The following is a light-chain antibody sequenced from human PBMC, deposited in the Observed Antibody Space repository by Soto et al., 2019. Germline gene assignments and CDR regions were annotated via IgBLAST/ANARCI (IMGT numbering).Light chain of an antibody. CDR2: GAS. CDR3: QQYGSSPPMT. V-gene: IGKV3-20*01. Sequence: EIVLTQSPGTLSLSPGERATLSCRASQSVSSSYLAWYQQKHGQAPRLLIYGASSRATGIPDRFSGSGSETDFTLTISRLQPEDFAVYYCQQYGSSPPMTFGQGTRLEIK. J-gene: IGKJ5*01. CDR1: QSVSSSY.